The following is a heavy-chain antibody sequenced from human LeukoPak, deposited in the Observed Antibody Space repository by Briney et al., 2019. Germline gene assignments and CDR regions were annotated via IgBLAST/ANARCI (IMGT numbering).Heavy chain of an antibody. J-gene: IGHJ5*02. CDR2: INHSGST. CDR1: GGSFSGYY. Sequence: SETLSLTCAVYGGSFSGYYWSWIRQPPGKGLEWIGEINHSGSTNYNPSLKSRVTISVDTSKNQFSLKLSSVTAADTAVYYCARGKAVAGTLGFGHWGQGTLVTVSS. D-gene: IGHD6-19*01. CDR3: ARGKAVAGTLGFGH. V-gene: IGHV4-34*01.